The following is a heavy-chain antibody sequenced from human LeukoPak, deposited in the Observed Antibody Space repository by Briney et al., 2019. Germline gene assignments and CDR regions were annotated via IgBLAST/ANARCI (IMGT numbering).Heavy chain of an antibody. CDR3: AKDRRAGSYDY. J-gene: IGHJ4*02. CDR2: ISGSGGST. Sequence: GGSLTLSCAASGCTFSRNGMTWVRQAPGKGLEWVSAISGSGGSTYYADSVKGRFTISRDNSKNTLYLQMNSLRAEDTAVYYCAKDRRAGSYDYWGQGTLVTVSS. V-gene: IGHV3-23*01. CDR1: GCTFSRNG. D-gene: IGHD3-10*01.